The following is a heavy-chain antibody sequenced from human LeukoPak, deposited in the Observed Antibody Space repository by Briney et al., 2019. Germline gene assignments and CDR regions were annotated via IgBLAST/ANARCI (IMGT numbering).Heavy chain of an antibody. D-gene: IGHD3-22*01. CDR3: ARAQGEGYYDSSGYFDY. CDR2: IKKIAVGGTT. J-gene: IGHJ4*02. Sequence: KSGGSLRLSCVASGFPFRDAWMSWVRQAPGKGLEWVGRIKKIAVGGTTDYAAPVKSRFTISRDDSKNTLYLQMNSLRAEDTAVYYCARAQGEGYYDSSGYFDYWGQGTLVTVSS. CDR1: GFPFRDAW. V-gene: IGHV3-15*01.